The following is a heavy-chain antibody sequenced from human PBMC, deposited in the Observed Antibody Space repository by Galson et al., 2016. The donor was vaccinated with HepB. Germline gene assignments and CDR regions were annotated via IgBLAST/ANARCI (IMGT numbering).Heavy chain of an antibody. CDR1: GDSISSGGFS. CDR3: AREVYYGSGSYHDIFDF. J-gene: IGHJ4*02. D-gene: IGHD3-10*01. CDR2: IYHSGST. V-gene: IGHV4-30-2*01. Sequence: TLSLTCAVSGDSISSGGFSWSWIRQPPGKGLEWIGSIYHSGSTDYNPTLTSRVTISVDRSKNHFSLKLRSVTAADTAVYYCAREVYYGSGSYHDIFDFWGQGTLVTVSS.